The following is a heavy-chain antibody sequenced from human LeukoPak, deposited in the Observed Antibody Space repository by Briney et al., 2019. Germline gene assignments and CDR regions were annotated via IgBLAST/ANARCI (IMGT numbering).Heavy chain of an antibody. D-gene: IGHD2-15*01. Sequence: GGSLRLSCAPSGFSFSSYAMHWVRQAPGKGLEWVAVISYDGNNKYYADSVKGRFTISRDNSKSTLFLQMNRLRAEDTAVYYCARDIVVAAATPGFYYYGMDVWGQGTTVTVSS. CDR1: GFSFSSYA. V-gene: IGHV3-30-3*01. CDR3: ARDIVVAAATPGFYYYGMDV. J-gene: IGHJ6*02. CDR2: ISYDGNNK.